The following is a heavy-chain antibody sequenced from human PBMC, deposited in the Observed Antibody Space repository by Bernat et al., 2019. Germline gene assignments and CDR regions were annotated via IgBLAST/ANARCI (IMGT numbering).Heavy chain of an antibody. Sequence: QVQLVQSGAEVKKPGASVKVSCKASGYTFTSYYMHWVRQAPGQGLEWMGIINPSGGSTSYAQKFQGRVTMTRDTSTSTVYMELSSLRSEDTAVYYCARERPRIAARQNNWFDPWGQGTLVTVSS. CDR2: INPSGGST. CDR3: ARERPRIAARQNNWFDP. J-gene: IGHJ5*02. D-gene: IGHD6-6*01. V-gene: IGHV1-46*01. CDR1: GYTFTSYY.